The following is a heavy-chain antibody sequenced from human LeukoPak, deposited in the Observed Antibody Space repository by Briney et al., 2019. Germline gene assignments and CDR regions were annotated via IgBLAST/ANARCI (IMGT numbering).Heavy chain of an antibody. CDR3: ARDSRQGIGAFDI. CDR1: GFTFSSYE. V-gene: IGHV3-48*03. J-gene: IGHJ3*02. Sequence: QPGGSLRLSCAASGFTFSSYEMNWVRQAPGKGLEGVSYISSSGSTIYYADSVKGRFTISRDNAKSSLYLQMNSLRPEDTAVYYCARDSRQGIGAFDIWGQGTMVTVSS. CDR2: ISSSGSTI. D-gene: IGHD3-10*01.